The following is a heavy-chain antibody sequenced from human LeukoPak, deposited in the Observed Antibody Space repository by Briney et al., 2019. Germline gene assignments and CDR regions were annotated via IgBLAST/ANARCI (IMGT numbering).Heavy chain of an antibody. D-gene: IGHD2-2*02. Sequence: ASVKVSCKVSGYTLTELSMHWVRQAPGKGLEWMGGFDPEDGETIYAQKFQGRVTMTGDTSTDTAYMELSSLRSEDTAVYYCATHIVVVPAAISPMMNWGQGTLVTVSS. CDR2: FDPEDGET. CDR1: GYTLTELS. J-gene: IGHJ4*02. V-gene: IGHV1-24*01. CDR3: ATHIVVVPAAISPMMN.